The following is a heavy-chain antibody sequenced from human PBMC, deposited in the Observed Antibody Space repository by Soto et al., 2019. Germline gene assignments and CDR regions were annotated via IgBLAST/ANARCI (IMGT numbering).Heavy chain of an antibody. CDR3: ARVFSRWELTLCY. CDR2: ISAHTGSS. D-gene: IGHD1-26*01. V-gene: IGHV1-18*01. J-gene: IGHJ4*02. Sequence: GASVKVSCKASGYTFTSSGMSWVRQAPGQGLEWMGWISAHTGSSEYAQRFQGRVTMTTDTSTSTAYMELRSLRSDDTAVYYCARVFSRWELTLCYWGQGTLVTVSS. CDR1: GYTFTSSG.